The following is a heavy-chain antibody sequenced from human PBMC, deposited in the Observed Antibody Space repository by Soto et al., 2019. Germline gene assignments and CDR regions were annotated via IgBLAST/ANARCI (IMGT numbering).Heavy chain of an antibody. V-gene: IGHV3-30*02. CDR2: IWYDGSNK. CDR3: AKDRGIAAAGTGEVIDYYYYGMDV. Sequence: GGSLRLSCAASGFTFXSYGMHWVRQAPGKGLEWVAVIWYDGSNKYYADSVKGRFTISRDNSKNTLYLQMNSLRAEDTAVYYCAKDRGIAAAGTGEVIDYYYYGMDVWGQGTTLTVSS. J-gene: IGHJ6*02. D-gene: IGHD6-13*01. CDR1: GFTFXSYG.